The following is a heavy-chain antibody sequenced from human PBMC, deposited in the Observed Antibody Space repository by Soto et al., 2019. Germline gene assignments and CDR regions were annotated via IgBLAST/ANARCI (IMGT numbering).Heavy chain of an antibody. J-gene: IGHJ4*02. D-gene: IGHD5-12*01. Sequence: QVQLVQSGAEVKKPGSSVKVSCKASGGISSSYAISWVRQAPGQGLEWMGGIIPFFGTANYAQKFQGRVTITADESTSTAYMELSSLRSEDTAVYYCARGGMRWLRSRHFDYWGQGTLVTVSS. V-gene: IGHV1-69*12. CDR1: GGISSSYA. CDR2: IIPFFGTA. CDR3: ARGGMRWLRSRHFDY.